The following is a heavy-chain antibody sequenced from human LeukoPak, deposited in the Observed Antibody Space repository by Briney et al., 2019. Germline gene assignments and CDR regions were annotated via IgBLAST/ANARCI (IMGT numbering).Heavy chain of an antibody. D-gene: IGHD2-2*01. V-gene: IGHV3-23*01. J-gene: IGHJ4*02. CDR3: AKDSVIVVVPAAHDY. Sequence: GGSLRLSCAASGFTFSSYGMSWVRQAPGKGLEWVSAISGSGGSTYYADSVMGRFTISRDNSKNTLYLQMNSLRAEDTAVYYCAKDSVIVVVPAAHDYWGQGTLVTVSS. CDR1: GFTFSSYG. CDR2: ISGSGGST.